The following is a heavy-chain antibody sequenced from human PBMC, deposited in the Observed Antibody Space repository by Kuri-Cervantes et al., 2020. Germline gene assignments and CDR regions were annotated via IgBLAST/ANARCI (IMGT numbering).Heavy chain of an antibody. CDR2: IYYSGST. J-gene: IGHJ4*02. CDR3: ARHRGEVVIDFDY. V-gene: IGHV4-39*01. Sequence: SETLSLTCTVSGGSISSSSYYWGWIRQPPGKGLEWIGSIYYSGSTYYNPSLKSRVTISVDTSKNQFSLKLSSVTAADTAVYYCARHRGEVVIDFDYWGQGTLVTVSS. D-gene: IGHD3-22*01. CDR1: GGSISSSSYY.